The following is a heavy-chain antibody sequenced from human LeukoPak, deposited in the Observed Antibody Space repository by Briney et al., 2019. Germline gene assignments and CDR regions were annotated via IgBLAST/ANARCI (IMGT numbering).Heavy chain of an antibody. J-gene: IGHJ4*02. V-gene: IGHV3-23*01. D-gene: IGHD3-16*01. CDR2: VSGGGGTT. CDR1: GFSFRSYA. Sequence: GGSLRLSCVVSGFSFRSYAMSWVRQAPGKGLEWVSLVSGGGGTTYYADSVKGRFTISRDNSKNTLYLQMNSLRAEDTAVYYCAKIVGYYDYVWGTTKNDYWGQGTLVTVSS. CDR3: AKIVGYYDYVWGTTKNDY.